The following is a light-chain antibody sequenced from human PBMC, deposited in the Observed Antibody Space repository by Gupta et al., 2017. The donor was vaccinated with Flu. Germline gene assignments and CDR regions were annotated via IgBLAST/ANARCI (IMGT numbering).Light chain of an antibody. CDR2: KAS. Sequence: MTQSPSSLSASVGDRVTITCRASQSISSWLAWYQQKPGKAPRLLIYKASSLESGVPSRFSGSGSGTEFTLTISSLQPDDFATYYCQHTATFGQGTKVEFK. CDR1: QSISSW. J-gene: IGKJ1*01. CDR3: QHTAT. V-gene: IGKV1-5*03.